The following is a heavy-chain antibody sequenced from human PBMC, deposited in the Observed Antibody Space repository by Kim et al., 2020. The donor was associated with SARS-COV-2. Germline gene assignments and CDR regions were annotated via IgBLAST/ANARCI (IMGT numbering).Heavy chain of an antibody. CDR1: GFTFSTYA. D-gene: IGHD3-10*01. V-gene: IGHV3-23*01. CDR3: AKVSGSGTYFDY. J-gene: IGHJ4*02. CDR2: ISGSGVIT. Sequence: GGSLRLSCAASGFTFSTYAMSWVRQAPGKGLEWVSLISGSGVITYYADSVKGRFTISRDNSKNTLYLQMNSLRAEGMAIYYCAKVSGSGTYFDYWGQGT.